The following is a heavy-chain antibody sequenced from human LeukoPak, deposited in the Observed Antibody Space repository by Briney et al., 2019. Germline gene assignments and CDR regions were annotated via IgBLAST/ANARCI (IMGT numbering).Heavy chain of an antibody. V-gene: IGHV3-74*01. Sequence: GGSLRLSCAASAFSFGSCWMYWVRQVPGKGLVWVSTINTDGSSIYYADSVKGRFTISRDNAEHTLYLQMNNLRVDDTAVYYCARGGVVAATKSFFYYYGLDVWGQGTAVTVSS. D-gene: IGHD2-15*01. CDR1: AFSFGSCW. J-gene: IGHJ6*02. CDR2: INTDGSSI. CDR3: ARGGVVAATKSFFYYYGLDV.